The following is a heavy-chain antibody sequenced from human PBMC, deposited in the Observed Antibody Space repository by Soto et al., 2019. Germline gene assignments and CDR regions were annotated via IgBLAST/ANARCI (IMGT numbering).Heavy chain of an antibody. V-gene: IGHV4-39*02. Sequence: SETLSLTCTVSGGSISSSSYYWGWIRQPPGKGLEWIGSIYYSGSTYYNPSLKSRVIMSVDTSKNHFSLTLSSVTAADTAVYYCARLYGDYDENYFDPWGQGTLVTVSS. J-gene: IGHJ4*02. CDR1: GGSISSSSYY. CDR3: ARLYGDYDENYFDP. CDR2: IYYSGST. D-gene: IGHD4-17*01.